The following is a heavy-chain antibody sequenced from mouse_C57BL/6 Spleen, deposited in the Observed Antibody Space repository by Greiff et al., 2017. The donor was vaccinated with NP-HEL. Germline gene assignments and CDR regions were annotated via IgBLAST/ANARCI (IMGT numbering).Heavy chain of an antibody. CDR3: ARNEYYGSSSYYFDY. CDR1: GYAFSSSW. CDR2: IYPGDGDT. J-gene: IGHJ2*01. Sequence: VKLQQSGPELVKPGASVKISCKASGYAFSSSWMNWVKQRPGKGLEWIGRIYPGDGDTNYNGKFKGKATLTADKSSSTAYMQLSSLTSEDSAVYFCARNEYYGSSSYYFDYWGQGTTLTVSS. V-gene: IGHV1-82*01. D-gene: IGHD1-1*01.